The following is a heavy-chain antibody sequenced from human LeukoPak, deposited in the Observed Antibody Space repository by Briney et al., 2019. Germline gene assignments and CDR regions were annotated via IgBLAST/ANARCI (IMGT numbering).Heavy chain of an antibody. CDR2: IYYSGST. Sequence: SETLSLTCTVSGGSISSYYWSWIRQPPGKGLEWIGYIYYSGSTNYNPSLKSRVTISVDTSKNQFSLKLSSVTAADTAVYYCARGRYVTTRGGAAAGFLDYWGQGTLVTVST. J-gene: IGHJ4*02. D-gene: IGHD6-13*01. V-gene: IGHV4-59*12. CDR1: GGSISSYY. CDR3: ARGRYVTTRGGAAAGFLDY.